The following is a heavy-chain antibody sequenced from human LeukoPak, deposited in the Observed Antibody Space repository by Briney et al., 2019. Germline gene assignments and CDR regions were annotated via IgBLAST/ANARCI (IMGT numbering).Heavy chain of an antibody. CDR3: ARVSLARGYCSGGSCYGWFDS. CDR1: GYTFTSYY. J-gene: IGHJ5*01. CDR2: INPSGGST. Sequence: ASVKVSCKASGYTFTSYYMHWVRQAAGQGLEWMGIINPSGGSTSYAQKFQGRVTMTRDMSTSTVYMELSSLRSEDTAVYYCARVSLARGYCSGGSCYGWFDSWGQGTLVTVSS. V-gene: IGHV1-46*01. D-gene: IGHD2-15*01.